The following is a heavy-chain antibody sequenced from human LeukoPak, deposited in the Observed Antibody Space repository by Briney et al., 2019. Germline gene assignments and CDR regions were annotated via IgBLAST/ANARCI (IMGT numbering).Heavy chain of an antibody. CDR1: GGSISSSSYY. V-gene: IGHV4-39*07. J-gene: IGHJ4*02. CDR3: ARDKGAYGGIDY. D-gene: IGHD4-23*01. Sequence: PSETLSLTCTVSGGSISSSSYYWSWIRQPPGKGLEWIGEINHSGCTNYNPSLKSRVTILVDKSKNQVSLKLSSVTAADTAVYYCARDKGAYGGIDYWGQGTLVTVSS. CDR2: INHSGCT.